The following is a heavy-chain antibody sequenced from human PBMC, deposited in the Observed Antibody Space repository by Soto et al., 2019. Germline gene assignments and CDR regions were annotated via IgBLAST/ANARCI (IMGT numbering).Heavy chain of an antibody. V-gene: IGHV3-23*01. CDR1: GGTFSSYA. J-gene: IGHJ5*02. Sequence: GGSLRLSCAASGGTFSSYAMSWVRQAPGKGLEWVSAISGSGGSTYYADSVKGRFTISRDNSKNTLYLQMNSLRAEDTAVYYCAKLPQFNYDFWSPGGNWFDPWGQGTL. CDR2: ISGSGGST. D-gene: IGHD3-3*01. CDR3: AKLPQFNYDFWSPGGNWFDP.